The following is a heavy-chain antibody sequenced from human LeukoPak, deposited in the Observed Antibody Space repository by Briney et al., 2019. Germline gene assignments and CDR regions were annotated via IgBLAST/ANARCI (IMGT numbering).Heavy chain of an antibody. D-gene: IGHD3-9*01. CDR3: ARWGYDDILTGSPGRHPYYFDY. Sequence: ASVKVSCKTSGYSFTDYYMHWVRQAPGQGLEWMGWINPNSGGTSSAQKFQGRVTMTRDTSITTVYMEVSWLTSEDTAVYYCARWGYDDILTGSPGRHPYYFDYWGQGTLVTVSS. CDR2: INPNSGGT. J-gene: IGHJ4*02. V-gene: IGHV1-2*02. CDR1: GYSFTDYY.